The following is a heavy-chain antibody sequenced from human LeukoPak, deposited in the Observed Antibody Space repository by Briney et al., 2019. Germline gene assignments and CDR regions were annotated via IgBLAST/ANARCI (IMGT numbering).Heavy chain of an antibody. J-gene: IGHJ4*02. CDR3: AKPPGSSWYGYFDY. CDR1: GFTFSSYA. D-gene: IGHD6-13*01. CDR2: ISGSGGST. Sequence: GGSLRLSCAASGFTFSSYAMSWVRQAPGKGLEWVSAISGSGGSTYYADSVKGRFTISRDNFKNTLYLQMNSLRAEDTAVYYCAKPPGSSWYGYFDYWDQGTLVTVSS. V-gene: IGHV3-23*01.